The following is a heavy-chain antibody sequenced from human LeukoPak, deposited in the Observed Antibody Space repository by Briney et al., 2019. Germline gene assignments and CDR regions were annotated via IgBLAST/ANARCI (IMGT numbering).Heavy chain of an antibody. CDR3: TRSGRFDVSTGYYIDK. J-gene: IGHJ4*02. CDR2: IHYSGAS. D-gene: IGHD3-9*01. CDR1: GGSITNDY. Sequence: PSETLSLTCTVSGGSITNDYFSWIRQPPGKGLEWIGYIHYSGASHYNPSLKSRLTISVDTSKNQFSLRLSSVTAADTALYYCTRSGRFDVSTGYYIDKWSQGTLVTVSS. V-gene: IGHV4-59*01.